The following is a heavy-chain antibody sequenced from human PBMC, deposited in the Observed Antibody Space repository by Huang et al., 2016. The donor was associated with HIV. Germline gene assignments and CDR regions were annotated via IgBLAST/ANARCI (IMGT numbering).Heavy chain of an antibody. Sequence: QVQLVQSGSELKKPGASVKVSCKVSGYPFTDYQISWVRQAPGQGLELMGWINPNTGHPTYAQGFTGRVVFSLDTSVSTAYLQISSLKAEDTAVYCCARDSGYYRYFDYWGQGTLVTVSS. D-gene: IGHD3-22*01. J-gene: IGHJ4*02. CDR2: INPNTGHP. V-gene: IGHV7-4-1*02. CDR1: GYPFTDYQ. CDR3: ARDSGYYRYFDY.